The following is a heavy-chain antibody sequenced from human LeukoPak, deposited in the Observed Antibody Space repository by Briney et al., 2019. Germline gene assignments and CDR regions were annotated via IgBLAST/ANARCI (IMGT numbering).Heavy chain of an antibody. J-gene: IGHJ4*02. CDR3: ARGLDYYDSSGYRLPALGY. CDR1: GGSFSGYY. D-gene: IGHD3-22*01. V-gene: IGHV4-34*01. Sequence: SETLSLTCAVYGGSFSGYYWTWIRQPPGKGLEWIAEINHSGSTNYNSSLKSRVTISVDTSKNQFSLKLSSVTAADTAVYCCARGLDYYDSSGYRLPALGYWGQGTLVTVSS. CDR2: INHSGST.